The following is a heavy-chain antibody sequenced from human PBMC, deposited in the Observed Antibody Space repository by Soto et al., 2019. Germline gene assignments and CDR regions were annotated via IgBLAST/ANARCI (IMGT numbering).Heavy chain of an antibody. V-gene: IGHV1-2*02. Sequence: GASVKVSCKASGYTFTGYYMHWVRQAPGQGLEWMGWINPNSGGTNYAQKFQGRVTMTRDTSISTAYMELSRLRSDDTAVYYCARSPREGPSNNGFAPGGKGALVTVSS. CDR1: GYTFTGYY. CDR2: INPNSGGT. J-gene: IGHJ5*02. CDR3: ARSPREGPSNNGFAP.